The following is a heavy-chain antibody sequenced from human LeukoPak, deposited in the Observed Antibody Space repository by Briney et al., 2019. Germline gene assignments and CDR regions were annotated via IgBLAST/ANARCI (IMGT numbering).Heavy chain of an antibody. J-gene: IGHJ3*02. V-gene: IGHV3-23*01. D-gene: IGHD5-18*01. CDR1: GLTFSNYA. Sequence: GRSLRLACAASGLTFSNYAMNWVSQAPGKGPEWVSSIRGGGAVTHYADAVKGQFTISRDKSKNTLYLQMSILRAEDTAVYYCSKCEDSYGNVALDIWGQGTMVTVSS. CDR2: IRGGGAVT. CDR3: SKCEDSYGNVALDI.